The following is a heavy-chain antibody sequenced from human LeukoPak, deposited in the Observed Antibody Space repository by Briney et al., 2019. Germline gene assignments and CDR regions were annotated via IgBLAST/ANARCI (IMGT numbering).Heavy chain of an antibody. J-gene: IGHJ6*02. CDR2: IYYSGST. D-gene: IGHD4-17*01. CDR3: ARGTDYGDYYYGMDV. Sequence: SQTLSLTCTVSGDSISSGGYYWSWIRQHPGKGLEWIGYIYYSGSTYYNPSLKSRVTISVDTSKNQFSLKLSSVTAADTAVYYCARGTDYGDYYYGMDVWGQGTTVTVSS. CDR1: GDSISSGGYY. V-gene: IGHV4-31*03.